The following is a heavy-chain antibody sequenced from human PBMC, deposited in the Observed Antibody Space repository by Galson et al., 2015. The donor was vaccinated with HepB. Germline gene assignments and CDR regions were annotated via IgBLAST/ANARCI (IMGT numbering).Heavy chain of an antibody. J-gene: IGHJ4*02. CDR3: ASLGFWSGSNFDC. Sequence: SLRLSCAASGFTFSSYWMSWVRQAPGKGLEWVANIKQDGSEKYYVDSVKGRFTISRDNAKNSLYLQMNSLRAEDTAVYYCASLGFWSGSNFDCWGQGTLVTVSS. V-gene: IGHV3-7*03. CDR1: GFTFSSYW. D-gene: IGHD3-3*01. CDR2: IKQDGSEK.